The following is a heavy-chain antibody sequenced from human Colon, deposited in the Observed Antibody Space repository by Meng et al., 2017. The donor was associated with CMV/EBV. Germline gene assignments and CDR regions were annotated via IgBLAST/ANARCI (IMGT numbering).Heavy chain of an antibody. J-gene: IGHJ4*02. V-gene: IGHV3-23*01. CDR2: IDGSGYST. Sequence: GESLKISYAASGFTFSNYAMNWVRQAPGRGLEWVSSIDGSGYSTYYADPVKGRFTMSRDNSKNTLYLQMNSLGAEDTAIYYCAKHVLPGATRAFDYWGQGTLVTVS. D-gene: IGHD4/OR15-4a*01. CDR3: AKHVLPGATRAFDY. CDR1: GFTFSNYA.